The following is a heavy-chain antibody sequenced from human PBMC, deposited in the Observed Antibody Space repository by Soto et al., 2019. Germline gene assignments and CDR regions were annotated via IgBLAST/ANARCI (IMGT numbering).Heavy chain of an antibody. CDR3: APRMGKYNFWHRGYFGI. CDR1: GFSLNTGGVG. J-gene: IGHJ4*02. V-gene: IGHV2-5*02. CDR2: IFWDDDK. Sequence: QITLMESGPTLVKPTQTLTLTCTFSGFSLNTGGVGVCWIRQPPGKAREWRAVIFWDDDKRYSPCLKSRLTLFKDTSKTQVALLMPNMDPVDTSTYYSAPRMGKYNFWHRGYFGIWGEGKMVTVSS. D-gene: IGHD3-3*01.